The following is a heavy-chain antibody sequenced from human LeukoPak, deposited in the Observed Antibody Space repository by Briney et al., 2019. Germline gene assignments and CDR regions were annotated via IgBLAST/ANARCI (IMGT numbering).Heavy chain of an antibody. CDR3: ASTGGPYYYYGMDV. V-gene: IGHV4-34*01. D-gene: IGHD2-8*02. J-gene: IGHJ6*02. CDR1: GGSFSGYY. Sequence: SETLSLTCAVSGGSFSGYYWSWIRQPPGKGLEWIGEINHSGSTNYNPSLKSRVTISVDTSKNQFSLKLSSVTAADTAVYYCASTGGPYYYYGMDVWGQGTTVTVSS. CDR2: INHSGST.